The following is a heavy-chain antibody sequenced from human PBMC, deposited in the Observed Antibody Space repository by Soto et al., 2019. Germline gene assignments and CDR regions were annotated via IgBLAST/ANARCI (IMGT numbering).Heavy chain of an antibody. J-gene: IGHJ6*02. CDR3: ARERRTSSSWFNYYYYGMDV. CDR1: GFTFSSYA. Sequence: LRLSCAASGFTFSSYAMHWVRQAPGKGLEWVAVISYDGSNKYYADSVKGRFTISRDNSKNTLYLQMNSLRAEDTAVYYCARERRTSSSWFNYYYYGMDVWGQGTTVTVSS. CDR2: ISYDGSNK. V-gene: IGHV3-30-3*01. D-gene: IGHD6-13*01.